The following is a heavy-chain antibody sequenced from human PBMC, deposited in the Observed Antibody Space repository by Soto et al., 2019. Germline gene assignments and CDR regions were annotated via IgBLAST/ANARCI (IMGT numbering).Heavy chain of an antibody. J-gene: IGHJ5*01. V-gene: IGHV4-61*01. D-gene: IGHD1-7*01. CDR2: IYYSGST. CDR3: ARVNMGTTAFVLDS. CDR1: GGSVSSGNDY. Sequence: QVQLQESGPGLVKPSETLSLTCTVSGGSVSSGNDYWSWIRQPPGKGLEWVGYIYYSGSTNYNPSLKSRVTLSVDTSKNQFSLKLTYVTAADTAVYYCARVNMGTTAFVLDSWGQGKLVTVSS.